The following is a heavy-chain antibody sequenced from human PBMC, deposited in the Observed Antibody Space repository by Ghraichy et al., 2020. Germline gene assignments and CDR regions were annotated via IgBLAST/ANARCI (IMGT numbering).Heavy chain of an antibody. CDR3: ARRGGSSWGGVDY. CDR2: IYYSGST. V-gene: IGHV4-39*01. Sequence: SETLSLTCTVSGGSISSSSYYWGWIRQPPGKGLEWIGSIYYSGSTYYNPSLKSRVTISVDTSKNQFSLKLSSVTAADTAVYYCARRGGSSWGGVDYWGQGTLVTVSS. J-gene: IGHJ4*02. CDR1: GGSISSSSYY. D-gene: IGHD6-13*01.